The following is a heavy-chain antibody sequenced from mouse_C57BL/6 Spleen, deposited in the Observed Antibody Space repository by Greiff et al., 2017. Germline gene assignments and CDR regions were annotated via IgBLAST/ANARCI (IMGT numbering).Heavy chain of an antibody. CDR1: GYSFTSYY. Sequence: VQLQQSGPELVKPGASVKISCKASGYSFTSYYIHWVKQRPGQGLEWIGWIYPGSGNTKYNEKFKGKATLTADTSSSTAYMQLSSLTSEDSAVYYCARSGVRQYFDVWGTGTTVTVSS. CDR3: ARSGVRQYFDV. D-gene: IGHD2-14*01. CDR2: IYPGSGNT. V-gene: IGHV1-66*01. J-gene: IGHJ1*03.